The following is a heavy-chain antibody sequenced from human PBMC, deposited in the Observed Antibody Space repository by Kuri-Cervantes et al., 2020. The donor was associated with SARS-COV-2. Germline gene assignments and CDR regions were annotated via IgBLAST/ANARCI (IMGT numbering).Heavy chain of an antibody. Sequence: GGSLRLSCKASGYTFTSYYMHWVRQAPGQGLEWMGIINPSGGSTSYAQKFQGRVTMTRDTSTSTVYMELSSLRSEDTAVYYCTSLYFDDSSSEDYAFDIWGQGTRVTVSS. V-gene: IGHV1-46*01. J-gene: IGHJ3*02. CDR2: INPSGGST. CDR3: TSLYFDDSSSEDYAFDI. D-gene: IGHD6-13*01. CDR1: GYTFTSYY.